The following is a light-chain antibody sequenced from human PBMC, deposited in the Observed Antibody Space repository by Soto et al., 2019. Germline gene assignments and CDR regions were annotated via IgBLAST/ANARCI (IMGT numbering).Light chain of an antibody. Sequence: DTHMTQSPSSLSAPVGVRVSITCRSSQTITNWLAWYQQKPGKAPRLLIYDASSLESWVPSRFSGSGSGTEFTLTISSLQSEDFATYYCQQYKSFWTFGQGTKVDIK. J-gene: IGKJ1*01. CDR3: QQYKSFWT. V-gene: IGKV1-5*01. CDR2: DAS. CDR1: QTITNW.